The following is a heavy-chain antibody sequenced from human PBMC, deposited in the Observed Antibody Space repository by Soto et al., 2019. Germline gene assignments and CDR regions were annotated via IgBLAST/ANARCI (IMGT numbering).Heavy chain of an antibody. CDR1: GGSISTGGYY. CDR3: ARSVFP. V-gene: IGHV4-31*03. CDR2: FYYSGST. J-gene: IGHJ5*02. Sequence: SETLSLTCTVSGGSISTGGYYWNWIRQHPGKGLEWIGYFYYSGSTYYNPSLKSRVTISVNTSKNQFSMKLSSVTAADTAVYYCARSVFPWGQGTLVTVSS.